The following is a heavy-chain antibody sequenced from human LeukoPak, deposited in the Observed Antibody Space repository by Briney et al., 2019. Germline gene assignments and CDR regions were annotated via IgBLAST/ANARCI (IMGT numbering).Heavy chain of an antibody. CDR3: AKDVNTTMIGYMDV. CDR1: GGSISSYY. J-gene: IGHJ6*03. Sequence: SETLSLTCTVSGGSISSYYWSWIRQPAGKGLEWIGRIYTSGSTNYNPSLKSRVTMSVDTSKNQFSLKLSSVTAADTAVYYCAKDVNTTMIGYMDVWGKGTTVTVSS. V-gene: IGHV4-4*07. CDR2: IYTSGST. D-gene: IGHD5-18*01.